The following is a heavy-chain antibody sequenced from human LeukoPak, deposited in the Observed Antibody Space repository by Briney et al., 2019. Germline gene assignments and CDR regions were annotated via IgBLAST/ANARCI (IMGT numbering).Heavy chain of an antibody. V-gene: IGHV3-7*01. Sequence: GGSLRLSCAASGFTFSSYWMSWVRQAPGKGLEWVANIKQDGSEKYYVDPVKGRFTISRDNAKNSLYLQMNSLRAEDTAVYYCARTCYYDSSGYYPPDYWGQGTLVTVSS. CDR3: ARTCYYDSSGYYPPDY. CDR1: GFTFSSYW. D-gene: IGHD3-22*01. CDR2: IKQDGSEK. J-gene: IGHJ4*02.